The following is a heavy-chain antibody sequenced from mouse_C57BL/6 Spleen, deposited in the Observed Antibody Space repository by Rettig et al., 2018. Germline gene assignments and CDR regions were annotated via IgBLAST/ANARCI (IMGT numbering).Heavy chain of an antibody. Sequence: EVQLVESGGGLVQPKGSLKLSCAASGFSFNTYAMNWVRQAPGKGLEWVARIRSKSNNYATYYADSVKDRFTISRDDSESMVYLQMNNLKTEDTAMYYCVRQGDGYWFAYWGQGTLVTVSA. CDR2: IRSKSNNYAT. CDR1: GFSFNTYA. J-gene: IGHJ3*01. D-gene: IGHD2-3*01. CDR3: VRQGDGYWFAY. V-gene: IGHV10-1*01.